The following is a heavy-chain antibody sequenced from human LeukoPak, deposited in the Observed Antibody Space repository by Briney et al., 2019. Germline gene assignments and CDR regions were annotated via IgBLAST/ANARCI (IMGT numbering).Heavy chain of an antibody. V-gene: IGHV3-74*01. D-gene: IGHD6-13*01. Sequence: PGGSLRLSCAASGYTFSRYWMHWVRQGPGKGLVWVSRINEDGSSTSHAESVRGRFTISRDNAKNTLYLQMNSPRAEDTAVYYCASSSWKGVYYFDYWGQGTLVTVSS. CDR1: GYTFSRYW. CDR2: INEDGSST. CDR3: ASSSWKGVYYFDY. J-gene: IGHJ4*02.